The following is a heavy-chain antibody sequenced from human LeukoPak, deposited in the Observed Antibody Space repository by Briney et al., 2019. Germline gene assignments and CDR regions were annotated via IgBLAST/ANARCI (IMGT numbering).Heavy chain of an antibody. CDR2: IYYSGRT. Sequence: PSETLSLTCTVSGGSISSYYWGWIRQPPGKGLEWIGSIYYSGRTYYNPSLKSRVTIFVDTSKNYFSLKVSSVSAADTAVYYCTRHTSAYNIDYWGQGTLVTVSS. D-gene: IGHD3-16*01. V-gene: IGHV4-39*01. J-gene: IGHJ4*02. CDR3: TRHTSAYNIDY. CDR1: GGSISSYY.